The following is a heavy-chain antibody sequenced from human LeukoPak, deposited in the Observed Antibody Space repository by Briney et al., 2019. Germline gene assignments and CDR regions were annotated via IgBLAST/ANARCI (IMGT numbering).Heavy chain of an antibody. V-gene: IGHV1-2*02. J-gene: IGHJ6*02. Sequence: ASVKVSCKASGYTFTGYYMHWVRQAPGQGLEWMGWINPNSGGTNYAQKFQGRVTMTRDTSISTAYMELSRLRSDDTAVYYCAREGTVTTWGYYYYGMDVWGQGTTVTVSS. D-gene: IGHD4-17*01. CDR2: INPNSGGT. CDR1: GYTFTGYY. CDR3: AREGTVTTWGYYYYGMDV.